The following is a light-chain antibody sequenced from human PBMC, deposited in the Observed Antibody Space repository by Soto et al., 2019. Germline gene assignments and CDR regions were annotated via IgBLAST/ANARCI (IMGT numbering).Light chain of an antibody. V-gene: IGKV1-5*01. CDR2: DAS. CDR3: QHYNSYPYT. CDR1: QSISTW. J-gene: IGKJ2*01. Sequence: DIQMTQSPSTLSASVGDRVTITCRASQSISTWLAWFQHKPGKAPDLLIYDASSLESGVPSRFSGSGSGTEFTLTISSLQPDDFATYYCQHYNSYPYTFGQGTKVDIK.